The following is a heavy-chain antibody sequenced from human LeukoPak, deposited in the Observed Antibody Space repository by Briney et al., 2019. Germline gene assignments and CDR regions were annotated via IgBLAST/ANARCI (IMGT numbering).Heavy chain of an antibody. CDR2: ISYSGST. Sequence: SETLSLTCTVSGGSIRSYYWSWIRQSPGKGLEWMGYISYSGSTKYNPSLKSRVTISLDTSKNQFSLKLSSVTAADTAVYYCARDLIVKAPNEPVYYYYGMDVWGQGTTVTVSS. CDR1: GGSIRSYY. J-gene: IGHJ6*02. CDR3: ARDLIVKAPNEPVYYYYGMDV. V-gene: IGHV4-59*01. D-gene: IGHD3-16*02.